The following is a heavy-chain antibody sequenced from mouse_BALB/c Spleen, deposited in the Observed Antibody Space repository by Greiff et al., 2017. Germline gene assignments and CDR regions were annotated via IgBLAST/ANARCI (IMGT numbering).Heavy chain of an antibody. V-gene: IGHV2-9*02. J-gene: IGHJ3*01. Sequence: VQGVESGPGLVAPSQSLSITCTVSGFSLTSYGVHWVRQPPGKGLEWLGVIWAGGSTNYNSALMSRLSISKDNSKSQVFLKMNSLQTDDTAMYYCARVITTVVATPFAYWGQGTLVTVSA. CDR2: IWAGGST. D-gene: IGHD1-1*01. CDR3: ARVITTVVATPFAY. CDR1: GFSLTSYG.